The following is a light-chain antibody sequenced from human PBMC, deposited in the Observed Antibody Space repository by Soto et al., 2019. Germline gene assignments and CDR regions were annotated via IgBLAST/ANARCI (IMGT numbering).Light chain of an antibody. J-gene: IGKJ5*01. CDR2: DAS. Sequence: EIVLTQSPATLSLSPVERATLSCRADESVASYLAWYQQKPGQAPRLLIYDASNRATGVPARFSGSGSGTDFTLTISSLEPEDFAVYYCQQSDTFGQGTRLEIK. CDR3: QQSDT. V-gene: IGKV3-11*01. CDR1: ESVASY.